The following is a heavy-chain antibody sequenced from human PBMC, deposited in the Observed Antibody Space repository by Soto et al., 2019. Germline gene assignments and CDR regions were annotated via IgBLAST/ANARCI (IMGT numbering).Heavy chain of an antibody. CDR2: IYYSGST. V-gene: IGHV4-31*03. D-gene: IGHD2-15*01. Sequence: PSETLSLTCTVSGGSISSGGYYWSWIRQHPGKGLEWIGYIYYSGSTYYNPSLKSRVTISVDTSKNQFSLKLSSVTAADTAVYYCASTYCSGGSCYRSGASVYFDYWGQGTLVTVSS. CDR1: GGSISSGGYY. CDR3: ASTYCSGGSCYRSGASVYFDY. J-gene: IGHJ4*02.